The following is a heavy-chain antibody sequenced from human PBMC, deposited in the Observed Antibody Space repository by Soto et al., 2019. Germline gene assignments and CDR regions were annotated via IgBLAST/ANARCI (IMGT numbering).Heavy chain of an antibody. CDR2: INHSGST. CDR3: ASRGYCSSTRCQEYFQH. V-gene: IGHV4-30-2*01. J-gene: IGHJ1*01. CDR1: GVFISSGGYS. Sequence: PSETLSLTCAVSGVFISSGGYSWSWIRQPPGKGLEWIGYINHSGSTDYNPSLGNRVTISVDRSSNLFSLKLSSVTAADTAVYYCASRGYCSSTRCQEYFQHWGLGTLVTVSS. D-gene: IGHD2-2*01.